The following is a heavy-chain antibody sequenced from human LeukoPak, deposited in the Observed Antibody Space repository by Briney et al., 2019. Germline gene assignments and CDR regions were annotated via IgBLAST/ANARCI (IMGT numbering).Heavy chain of an antibody. J-gene: IGHJ4*02. CDR3: ARSPNTMIVVVIGYYFDY. Sequence: VASVKVSCKASGYTFTSYYMHWVRPPPGQGLEGMGIINPSGGSTSYAKKFQGRVTMTRDTSTSTVYMELSSLRSEDTAVYYCARSPNTMIVVVIGYYFDYWGQGTLVTVSS. D-gene: IGHD3-22*01. CDR2: INPSGGST. V-gene: IGHV1-46*01. CDR1: GYTFTSYY.